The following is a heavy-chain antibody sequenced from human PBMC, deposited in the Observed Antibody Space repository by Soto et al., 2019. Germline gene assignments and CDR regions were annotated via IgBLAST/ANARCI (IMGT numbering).Heavy chain of an antibody. Sequence: QVRLVESGGGLVKPGGSLRLSCAASGFTFSDYYMTWIRQAPGRGLEYVSYNSDRSSYRNDADYVKGRFSISRDDARDSLYLQMNSLRVDDSGVYYCARIRAFGARAFDIWGQGTTVTVSS. CDR2: NSDRSSYR. V-gene: IGHV3-11*06. CDR1: GFTFSDYY. CDR3: ARIRAFGARAFDI. D-gene: IGHD3-3*01. J-gene: IGHJ3*02.